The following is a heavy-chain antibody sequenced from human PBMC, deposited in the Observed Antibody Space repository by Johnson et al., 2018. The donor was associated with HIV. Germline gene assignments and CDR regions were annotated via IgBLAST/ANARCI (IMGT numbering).Heavy chain of an antibody. CDR2: IQNDGTNK. D-gene: IGHD1/OR15-1a*01. V-gene: IGHV3-30*02. CDR1: GFTFSNAW. J-gene: IGHJ3*02. Sequence: QVQLVESGGGLVKPGGSLRLSCAASGFTFSNAWMNWVRQAPGKGLEWVAFIQNDGTNKYYADSVKGRFTISRDNSKNTLYLQMNSRRAEDTAVYYCARVEHSDAFDIWGQGTMVTVSS. CDR3: ARVEHSDAFDI.